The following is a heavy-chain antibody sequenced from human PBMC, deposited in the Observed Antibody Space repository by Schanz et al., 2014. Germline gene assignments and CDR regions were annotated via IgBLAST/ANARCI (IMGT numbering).Heavy chain of an antibody. CDR1: GFTFSDYY. CDR2: ISDSGDST. CDR3: AKVAPAATYLDS. D-gene: IGHD2-2*01. J-gene: IGHJ4*02. Sequence: QVQLADSGGGLVKPGGSLRLSCAASGFTFSDYYMTWIRQAPGKGLEWVSDISDSGDSTHYADSVKGLFTISRNNAKNSLFLQMNRLSAEDTAVYYCAKVAPAATYLDSWGLGTLVTVSS. V-gene: IGHV3-11*01.